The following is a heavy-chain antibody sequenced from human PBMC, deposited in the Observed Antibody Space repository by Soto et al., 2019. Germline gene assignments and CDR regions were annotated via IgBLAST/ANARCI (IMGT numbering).Heavy chain of an antibody. D-gene: IGHD1-1*01. V-gene: IGHV3-23*01. Sequence: HPGGSLRLSCAASGFTFSSYAMSWVRQAPGKGLEWVSAISGSGGSTYYADSVKGRFTISRDNSKNTLYLQMNSLRAEDTAVYYCAKDLPEVAPTGSGYYYYGMDVWGQGTTVTVSS. CDR3: AKDLPEVAPTGSGYYYYGMDV. CDR2: ISGSGGST. J-gene: IGHJ6*02. CDR1: GFTFSSYA.